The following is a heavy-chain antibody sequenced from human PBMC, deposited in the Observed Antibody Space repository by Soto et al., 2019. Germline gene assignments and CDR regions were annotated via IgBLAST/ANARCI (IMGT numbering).Heavy chain of an antibody. CDR1: GFSLSSSRVA. J-gene: IGHJ4*02. Sequence: SGPTLVNPTQTLTLTCTFSGFSLSSSRVAVGWIRQPPGKALEWLALIYWDDDKRYSPSLQSRLTIAKVPSQNQVVLTMTNMDPVDTATYYCAHQARLDSLMVTRTYFEYWGQGALGTVSS. CDR3: AHQARLDSLMVTRTYFEY. V-gene: IGHV2-5*02. D-gene: IGHD5-18*01. CDR2: IYWDDDK.